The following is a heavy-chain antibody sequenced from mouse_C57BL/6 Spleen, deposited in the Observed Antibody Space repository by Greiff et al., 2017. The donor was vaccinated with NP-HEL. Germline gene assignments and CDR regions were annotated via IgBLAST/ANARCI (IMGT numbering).Heavy chain of an antibody. CDR2: IHPNSGST. D-gene: IGHD2-3*01. CDR3: ARLDDGYLAWFAY. V-gene: IGHV1-64*01. J-gene: IGHJ3*01. CDR1: GYTFTSYW. Sequence: QVQLQQPGAELVKPGASVKLSCKASGYTFTSYWMHWVKQRPGQGLEWIGMIHPNSGSTNYNEKFKSKATLTVDKSSSTAYMQLSSLTSEDSAVYCCARLDDGYLAWFAYWGQGTLVTVSA.